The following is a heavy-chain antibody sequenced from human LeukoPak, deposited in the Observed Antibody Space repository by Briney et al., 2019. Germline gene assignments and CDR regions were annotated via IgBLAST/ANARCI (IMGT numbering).Heavy chain of an antibody. CDR3: ARQGTGYYYDSSGYPSYYYGMDV. CDR2: IYYSGST. J-gene: IGHJ6*02. V-gene: IGHV4-39*01. D-gene: IGHD3-22*01. Sequence: SETLSLTCTVSGGSISSSSYYWGWIRQPPGKGLEWIGSIYYSGSTYYNPSLKSRVTISVDTSKNQFSLKLPSVTAADTAVYYCARQGTGYYYDSSGYPSYYYGMDVWGQGTTVTVSS. CDR1: GGSISSSSYY.